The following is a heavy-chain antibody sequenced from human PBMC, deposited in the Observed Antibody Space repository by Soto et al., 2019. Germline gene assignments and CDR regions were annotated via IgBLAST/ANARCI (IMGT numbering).Heavy chain of an antibody. CDR3: ARQRCSGGSCPAYFDY. D-gene: IGHD2-15*01. J-gene: IGHJ4*02. CDR2: IYPGDSDT. V-gene: IGHV5-51*01. CDR1: GYSFISYW. Sequence: GESLKISCKGSGYSFISYWIGWVRQMPGKGLEWMGIIYPGDSDTRYSPSFQGQVTISADKSISTAYLQWSSLKASDTAMYYCARQRCSGGSCPAYFDYWGQGTLVTVSS.